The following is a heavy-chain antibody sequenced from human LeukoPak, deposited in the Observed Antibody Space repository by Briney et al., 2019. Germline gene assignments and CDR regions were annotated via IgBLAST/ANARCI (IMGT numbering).Heavy chain of an antibody. CDR1: GFGFRGKW. J-gene: IGHJ4*02. V-gene: IGHV3-15*01. CDR2: IKSKRDGGAR. CDR3: TTDPRD. Sequence: GGSLRLSCATSGFGFRGKWMSWVRQAPGKGLEWLGRIKSKRDGGARDYAPHVRGRFTISRDDSENTLYLVITGLKTEDTGVYYCTTDPRDWGQGTAVIVYS.